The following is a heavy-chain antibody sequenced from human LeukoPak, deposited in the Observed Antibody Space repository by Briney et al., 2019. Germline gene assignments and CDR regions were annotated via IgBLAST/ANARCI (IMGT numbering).Heavy chain of an antibody. Sequence: ASVKVSCKASGYTFTGYYMHWVRQAPGQGPEWMGWIYPNSGATKYAQKFQGRVTMTRDTSISTADMELSGLRSDDTAVYYCGTLLANGPFDYWGQGSLVTVSS. CDR3: GTLLANGPFDY. V-gene: IGHV1-2*02. CDR1: GYTFTGYY. J-gene: IGHJ4*02. CDR2: IYPNSGAT.